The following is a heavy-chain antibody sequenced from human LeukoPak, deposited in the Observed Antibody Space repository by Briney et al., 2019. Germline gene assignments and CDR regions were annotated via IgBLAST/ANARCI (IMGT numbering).Heavy chain of an antibody. CDR2: ISAYNGNT. V-gene: IGHV1-18*01. Sequence: VASVKVSCKASGGTFSSYAISWVRQAPGQGLEWMGWISAYNGNTNYAQKLQGRVTMTTDTSTSTAYMELRSLRSDDTAVYYCARGPLKGDFDYWGQGTLVTVSS. J-gene: IGHJ4*02. CDR1: GGTFSSYA. CDR3: ARGPLKGDFDY.